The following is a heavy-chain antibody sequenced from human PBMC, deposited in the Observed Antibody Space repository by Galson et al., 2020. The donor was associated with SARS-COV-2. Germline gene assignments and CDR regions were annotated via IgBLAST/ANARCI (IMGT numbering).Heavy chain of an antibody. Sequence: GESLKISCAASGFTFSSYSMNWVRQAPGKGLEWVSYISSSSSTIYYADSVKGRFTISRDNAKNSLYLQMNSLRDEDTAVYYCAREGVKNYDIVTGYYISPAFDYWGQGTLVTVSS. J-gene: IGHJ4*02. V-gene: IGHV3-48*02. CDR1: GFTFSSYS. CDR2: ISSSSSTI. D-gene: IGHD3-9*01. CDR3: AREGVKNYDIVTGYYISPAFDY.